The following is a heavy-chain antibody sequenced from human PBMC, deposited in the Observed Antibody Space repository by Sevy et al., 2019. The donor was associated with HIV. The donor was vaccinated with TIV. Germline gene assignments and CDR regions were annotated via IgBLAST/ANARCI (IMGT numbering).Heavy chain of an antibody. CDR1: GFTFSSYA. CDR3: AKRGYAMIVRGNNFQH. Sequence: GGSLRLSCAASGFTFSSYAMSWVRQAPGKGLEWVSAISGSGGSTYYADSVKGRFTISRDNSKNTLYLQMNGLRAEDTAVYYWAKRGYAMIVRGNNFQHWGQGTLVTVSS. V-gene: IGHV3-23*01. D-gene: IGHD3-22*01. J-gene: IGHJ1*01. CDR2: ISGSGGST.